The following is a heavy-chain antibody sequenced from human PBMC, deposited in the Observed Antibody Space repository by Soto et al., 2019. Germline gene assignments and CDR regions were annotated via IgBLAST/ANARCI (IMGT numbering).Heavy chain of an antibody. CDR2: IYGGSFR. V-gene: IGHV3-53*01. Sequence: EVQLVESGGGLIQTGGSLRLSCTASGFSVSTNYMSWVRQAPGKGLEWGSVIYGGSFRNYGDSVKGRFTSSRDDSKNTVYLLMNSLRAEDTAVYYCARWNEGLDIWGQGTGVTVSS. D-gene: IGHD1-1*01. J-gene: IGHJ3*02. CDR3: ARWNEGLDI. CDR1: GFSVSTNY.